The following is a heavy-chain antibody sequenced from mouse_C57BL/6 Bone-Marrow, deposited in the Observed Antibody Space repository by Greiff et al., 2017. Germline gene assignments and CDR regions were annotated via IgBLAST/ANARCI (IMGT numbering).Heavy chain of an antibody. V-gene: IGHV1-69*01. CDR1: GYTFTSYW. CDR2: IAPSDSYT. D-gene: IGHD4-1*01. Sequence: VQLQQPGAELVMPGASVKLSCKASGYTFTSYWMHWVKQRPGQGLEWIGEIAPSDSYTNYNQKFKGKSTLTVDKSSSTAYMQLSSLTSEDSAVYYCARLGLGPYYAMDYWGQGTSVTVSS. J-gene: IGHJ4*01. CDR3: ARLGLGPYYAMDY.